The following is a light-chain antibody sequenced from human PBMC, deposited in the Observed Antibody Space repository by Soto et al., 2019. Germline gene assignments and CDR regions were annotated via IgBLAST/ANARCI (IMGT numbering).Light chain of an antibody. CDR3: QHYNNWPYT. CDR2: GAS. V-gene: IGKV3-15*01. Sequence: EIVMTQSPATLSVSPGERATLSCRASQSISSNLAWYQQKPGQAPRLLIYGASARATGIPARFSGSGSGTEFTLTISSRQSEDFAVYYCQHYNNWPYTFGQGTKLEIK. CDR1: QSISSN. J-gene: IGKJ2*01.